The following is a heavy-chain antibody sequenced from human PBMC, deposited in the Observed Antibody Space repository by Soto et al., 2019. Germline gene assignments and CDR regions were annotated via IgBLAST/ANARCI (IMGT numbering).Heavy chain of an antibody. D-gene: IGHD5-12*01. J-gene: IGHJ4*02. Sequence: PGGSLRLSCAASGFTFSDYYMSWIRQAPGKGLEWVSYISSSGSTIYYADSVKGRFTISRDNAKNSLYLQMNSLRAEDTAVYYCARDIVATIGSRFFDYWGQGTLVTVSS. CDR3: ARDIVATIGSRFFDY. CDR2: ISSSGSTI. CDR1: GFTFSDYY. V-gene: IGHV3-11*01.